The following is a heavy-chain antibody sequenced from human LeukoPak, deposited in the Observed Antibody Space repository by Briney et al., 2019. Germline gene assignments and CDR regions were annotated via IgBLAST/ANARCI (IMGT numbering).Heavy chain of an antibody. V-gene: IGHV4-34*01. Sequence: SETLSLTCAVYGGSFSGYYWSWIRQPPGKGLEWIGEINHSGSTNYNPSLKSRVTISVDTSKNQFSLKLSSVTAADTAVYYCARSRGKATTVDYWGQGTLVTVSS. CDR3: ARSRGKATTVDY. J-gene: IGHJ4*02. D-gene: IGHD5-12*01. CDR1: GGSFSGYY. CDR2: INHSGST.